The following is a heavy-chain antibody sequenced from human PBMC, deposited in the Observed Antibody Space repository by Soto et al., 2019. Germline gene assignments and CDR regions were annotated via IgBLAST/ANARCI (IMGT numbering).Heavy chain of an antibody. CDR1: EFTFADYA. CDR2: ISGSDDST. CDR3: AKVIVVVPAVNNYYMDV. V-gene: IGHV3-23*01. Sequence: EVQLLESGGGLVQPGGSLRLSCAASEFTFADYAMTWVRQAPGKGLEWVSAISGSDDSTYYADCVKGRFTISRDNSKTTLFLQMNSLRAEDTAVYYWAKVIVVVPAVNNYYMDVWGKGTTVTVSS. J-gene: IGHJ6*03. D-gene: IGHD2-2*01.